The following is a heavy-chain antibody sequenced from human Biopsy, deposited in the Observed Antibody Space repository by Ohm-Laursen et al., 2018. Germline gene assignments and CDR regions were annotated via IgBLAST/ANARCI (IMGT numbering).Heavy chain of an antibody. CDR3: ARTPIAIFSAGLVYRHRRHLQGMDV. CDR1: VFSLSARGMC. Sequence: STQTLTLTGDFSVFSLSARGMCVSWIRQPPGKALEWLSRIYWEDYKVYSVSLKDRLTISKATSENQVVLTMTNTDPADTGSYFCARTPIAIFSAGLVYRHRRHLQGMDVWGQGTAVTVS. CDR2: IYWEDYK. V-gene: IGHV2-70*16. D-gene: IGHD6-13*01. J-gene: IGHJ6*02.